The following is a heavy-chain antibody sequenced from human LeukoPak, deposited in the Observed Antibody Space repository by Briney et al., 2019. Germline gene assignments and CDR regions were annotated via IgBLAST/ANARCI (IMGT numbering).Heavy chain of an antibody. CDR2: YRGSGDIT. CDR3: AKASPLYIAAPGHFDS. J-gene: IGHJ4*02. CDR1: GFSFSSYS. V-gene: IGHV3-23*01. D-gene: IGHD6-13*01. Sequence: GGSLRLSCAASGFSFSSYSMSWVRQAPGKGLEWVSTYRGSGDITYYADSVKGRFTISRDNSKKMLYLQMLNLRPDDTAVYYCAKASPLYIAAPGHFDSWGQGTLVTVSS.